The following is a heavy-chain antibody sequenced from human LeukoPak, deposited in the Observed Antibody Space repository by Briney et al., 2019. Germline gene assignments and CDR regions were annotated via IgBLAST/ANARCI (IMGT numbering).Heavy chain of an antibody. CDR3: ASRRRITGDFDY. D-gene: IGHD1-20*01. J-gene: IGHJ4*02. Sequence: SETLSLTCAVSGGSISSGGYSWGWTRRPPGKGLEWIGYIYHSGSTYYNPSLKSRVTISVDRSKNQFSLKLSSVTAADTAVYYCASRRRITGDFDYWGQGTLVTVSS. CDR1: GGSISSGGYS. V-gene: IGHV4-30-2*01. CDR2: IYHSGST.